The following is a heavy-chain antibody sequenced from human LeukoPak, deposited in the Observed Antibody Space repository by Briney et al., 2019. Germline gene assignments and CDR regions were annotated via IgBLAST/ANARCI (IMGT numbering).Heavy chain of an antibody. Sequence: ASVKVSCKASGYTFTSYDINWVRQATGQGLEWMGWMNPNSGNTGYAQKFQGRVTMTRNTSISTAYMELSSLRSDDTAVYYCARDSEDIVVVPAAISWFDPWGQGTLVTVSS. CDR1: GYTFTSYD. V-gene: IGHV1-8*01. J-gene: IGHJ5*02. D-gene: IGHD2-2*02. CDR3: ARDSEDIVVVPAAISWFDP. CDR2: MNPNSGNT.